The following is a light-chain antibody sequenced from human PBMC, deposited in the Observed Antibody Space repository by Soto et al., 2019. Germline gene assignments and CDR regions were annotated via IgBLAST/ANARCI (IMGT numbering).Light chain of an antibody. Sequence: QSALTQPASVSGSPGQSITISCTGTSSDVGGYNYVSWYQQHPGKAPKLMIYEVSNRPSGVSNRFSGSKSGNTASLTISWLPAEDEADYYCSSYTSNSTHVFGTGTKATVL. V-gene: IGLV2-14*01. CDR1: SSDVGGYNY. J-gene: IGLJ1*01. CDR3: SSYTSNSTHV. CDR2: EVS.